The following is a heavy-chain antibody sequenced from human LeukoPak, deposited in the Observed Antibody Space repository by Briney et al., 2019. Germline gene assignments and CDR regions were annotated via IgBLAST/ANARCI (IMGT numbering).Heavy chain of an antibody. CDR2: IYTSGST. J-gene: IGHJ4*02. D-gene: IGHD3-22*01. CDR1: GGSISSGSYY. CDR3: GARDSSGYSGFVDY. Sequence: SETLSLTCTVSGGSISSGSYYWSWIRQPAGKGLEWIGRIYTSGSTNYNPSLKSRVTISVDTSKNQFSLKLSSVTAADTAVYYCGARDSSGYSGFVDYWGQGTLVTVSS. V-gene: IGHV4-61*02.